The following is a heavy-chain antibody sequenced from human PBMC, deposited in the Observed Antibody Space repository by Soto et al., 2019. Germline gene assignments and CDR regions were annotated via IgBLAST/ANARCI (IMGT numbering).Heavy chain of an antibody. J-gene: IGHJ4*02. Sequence: PSETLSLTCAVYGGSFSGYYWSWIRQPPGKGLEWIGEINHSGSTNYNPSLESRVTISVDTSKNQFSLKLSSVTAADTAVYYCARDPLRYFDWLPHGYFDYWGQGTLLTVSS. CDR1: GGSFSGYY. CDR2: INHSGST. D-gene: IGHD3-9*01. CDR3: ARDPLRYFDWLPHGYFDY. V-gene: IGHV4-34*01.